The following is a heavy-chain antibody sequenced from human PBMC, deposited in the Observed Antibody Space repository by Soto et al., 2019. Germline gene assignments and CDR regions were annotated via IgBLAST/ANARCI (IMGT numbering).Heavy chain of an antibody. D-gene: IGHD3-22*01. CDR1: GGSISSYY. CDR2: IYYSGST. V-gene: IGHV4-59*08. Sequence: SETLSLTCTVSGGSISSYYWSWIRQPPGKGLEWIGYIYYSGSTNYNPSLKSRVTISVDTSKNQFSLKLSSVTAADTAVYYCVRSSGYYHIDFWCQGIVVYVS. J-gene: IGHJ4*02. CDR3: VRSSGYYHIDF.